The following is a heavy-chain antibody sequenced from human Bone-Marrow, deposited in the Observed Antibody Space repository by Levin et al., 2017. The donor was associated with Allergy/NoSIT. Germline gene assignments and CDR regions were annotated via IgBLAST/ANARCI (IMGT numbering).Heavy chain of an antibody. CDR2: ISFHGSDK. J-gene: IGHJ2*01. Sequence: GGSLRLSCSASGFTFINFPMHWVRQAPGKGLEWVAFISFHGSDKYYADSVKDRFSISRDSSNNTVFLQLKSLRPDDTATYYCARDEVEMGTIPRYVDLWGRGTLLTVSS. D-gene: IGHD5-24*01. CDR3: ARDEVEMGTIPRYVDL. V-gene: IGHV3-30*04. CDR1: GFTFINFP.